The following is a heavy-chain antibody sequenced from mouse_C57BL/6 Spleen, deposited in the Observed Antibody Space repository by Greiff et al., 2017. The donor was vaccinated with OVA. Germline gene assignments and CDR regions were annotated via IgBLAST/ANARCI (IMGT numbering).Heavy chain of an antibody. J-gene: IGHJ4*01. CDR2: INPSSGYT. D-gene: IGHD1-1*01. CDR1: GYTFTSYW. Sequence: QVQLQQSGAELAKPGASVKLSCKASGYTFTSYWMHWVKQRPGQGLEWIGYINPSSGYTKYNQKFKDKATLTADKSSSTAYMQLGSLTYEDSAVYCCAGYGSSYNYAMDYWGQGTSVTVSS. CDR3: AGYGSSYNYAMDY. V-gene: IGHV1-7*01.